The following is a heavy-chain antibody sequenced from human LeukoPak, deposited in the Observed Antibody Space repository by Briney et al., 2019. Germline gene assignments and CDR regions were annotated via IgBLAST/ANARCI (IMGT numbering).Heavy chain of an antibody. CDR1: GGSISSGSYY. CDR3: ARAYSSSFAPFDY. V-gene: IGHV4-61*02. Sequence: SQTLSLTCTVSGGSISSGSYYWSWIRQPAGKGLEWLGRIYTSGSTNYNPSLKSRVTISVDMSKNQFSLKLSSVTAADTAVYYCARAYSSSFAPFDYWGQGTLVTVSS. J-gene: IGHJ4*02. D-gene: IGHD6-6*01. CDR2: IYTSGST.